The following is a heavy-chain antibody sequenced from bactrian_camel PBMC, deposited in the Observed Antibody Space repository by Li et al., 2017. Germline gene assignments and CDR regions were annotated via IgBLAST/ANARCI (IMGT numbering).Heavy chain of an antibody. D-gene: IGHD3*01. CDR3: ATAAATFRSCSGTWTDYNF. J-gene: IGHJ4*01. V-gene: IGHV3-2*01. Sequence: HVQLVESGGGSVEAGGSLRLSCTASGDTRSSYCMAWFRQAPGKEREVVATLYSGSSSTYYGQFGGRFTISQDNGKKTVYLQMNSLKPEDTAMYYCATAAATFRSCSGTWTDYNFWGQGTQVTVS. CDR2: LYSGSSST. CDR1: GDTRSSYC.